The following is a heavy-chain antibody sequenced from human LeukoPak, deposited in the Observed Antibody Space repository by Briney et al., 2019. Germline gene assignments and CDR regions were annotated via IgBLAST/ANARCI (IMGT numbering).Heavy chain of an antibody. CDR3: ARDHDY. CDR1: GFTFSSYA. J-gene: IGHJ4*02. Sequence: GGSLRLSCAASGFTFSSYAMSRVLQAPGKGLEWVSYISSSASTIYYADSVKGRFTISRDNAKNSLYLQMNSLRAEDTAVYYCARDHDYWGQGTLVTVSS. V-gene: IGHV3-48*03. CDR2: ISSSASTI.